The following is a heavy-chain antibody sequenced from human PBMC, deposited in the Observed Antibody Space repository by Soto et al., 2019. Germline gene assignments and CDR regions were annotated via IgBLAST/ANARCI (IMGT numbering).Heavy chain of an antibody. V-gene: IGHV3-30-3*01. Sequence: GSLRLSCAASGFTFSSYAMHWVRQAPGKGLEWVAVISYDGSNKYYADSVKGRFTISRDNSKSTLYLQMNSLRAEDTAVYYCARDRAVERPYYYYGMDVWGQGTTVTVSS. CDR2: ISYDGSNK. CDR3: ARDRAVERPYYYYGMDV. CDR1: GFTFSSYA. J-gene: IGHJ6*02. D-gene: IGHD3-10*01.